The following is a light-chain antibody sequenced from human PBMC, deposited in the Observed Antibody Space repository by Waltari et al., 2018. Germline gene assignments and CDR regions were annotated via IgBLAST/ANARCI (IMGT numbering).Light chain of an antibody. CDR1: PAISNY. CDR2: DAS. J-gene: IGKJ2*01. V-gene: IGKV1-33*01. Sequence: DIQMTQSPSSLSASVGDRVTITRQASPAISNYLNLYQQKPRKAPNLLIYDASNLETGVPSRFSGIGSGTDFSFTISILQPEDIATYYCQQFDNLVYTFGQGTKLEIK. CDR3: QQFDNLVYT.